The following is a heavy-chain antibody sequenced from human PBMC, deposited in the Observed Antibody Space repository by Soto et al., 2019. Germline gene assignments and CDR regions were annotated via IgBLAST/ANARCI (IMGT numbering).Heavy chain of an antibody. V-gene: IGHV3-11*06. D-gene: IGHD6-13*01. J-gene: IGHJ4*02. CDR3: ARLRASGWYMGGYLDS. CDR2: IVTSSAYT. CDR1: GFTFSDYY. Sequence: QVQLVESGGGLVKPGGSLRLSCVVSGFTFSDYYMSWLRQAPGQGREWGSYIVTSSAYTKYADSVKGRFSISRDNARNSLYLEMSNLRVEDTAVYYCARLRASGWYMGGYLDSWGQGTLVTVSS.